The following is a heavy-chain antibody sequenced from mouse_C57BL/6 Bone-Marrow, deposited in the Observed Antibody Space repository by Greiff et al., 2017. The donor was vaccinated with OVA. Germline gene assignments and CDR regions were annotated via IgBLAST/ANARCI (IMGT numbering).Heavy chain of an antibody. CDR2: ISSGSSTI. D-gene: IGHD1-2*01. V-gene: IGHV5-17*01. CDR1: GFTFSDYG. CDR3: ARPPLTTASYYYAMDY. J-gene: IGHJ4*01. Sequence: EVKLVESGGGLVKPGGSLKLSCAASGFTFSDYGMHWVRQAPETGLEWVAYISSGSSTIYYADTVKGRFTISRDNAKNTLFLQMTSLRSEDTAMYYCARPPLTTASYYYAMDYWGQGTSVTVSS.